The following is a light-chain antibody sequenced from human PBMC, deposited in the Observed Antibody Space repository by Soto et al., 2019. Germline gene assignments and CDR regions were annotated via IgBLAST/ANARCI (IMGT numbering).Light chain of an antibody. CDR2: EVN. V-gene: IGLV2-8*01. J-gene: IGLJ1*01. Sequence: QSALTQPPSASGSPGQSVAISCTGTSSDVGGYNYVSWYQQHPGKAPKLMIYEVNKRPSGVPERFSGSKSGNTASLTISGLQPEDEAEYYCCSYAGSHTGLFGTGTKVTVL. CDR1: SSDVGGYNY. CDR3: CSYAGSHTGL.